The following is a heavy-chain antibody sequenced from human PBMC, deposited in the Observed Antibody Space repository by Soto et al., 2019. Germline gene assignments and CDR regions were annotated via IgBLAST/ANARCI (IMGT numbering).Heavy chain of an antibody. J-gene: IGHJ4*02. CDR3: ARGGGTYGDSPYN. Sequence: QVQLEESGPGLVKPSQTLSLTCTVSGGSIISGGYYWNWIRQHPGKGPEWIGYMYHTGSTNYNPSLKSRVAISRDTSKNQFSLKVNSVTVADTAVYYCARGGGTYGDSPYNWGQGTLVAVSS. D-gene: IGHD4-17*01. CDR1: GGSIISGGYY. CDR2: MYHTGST. V-gene: IGHV4-31*03.